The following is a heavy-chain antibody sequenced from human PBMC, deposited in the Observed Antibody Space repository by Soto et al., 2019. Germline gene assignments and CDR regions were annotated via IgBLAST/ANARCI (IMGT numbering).Heavy chain of an antibody. Sequence: QVQLVQSGAAVKEPGASVRVSCKAFGYTFTAYNIHWLRQAPGQGLEWMGWINAGNGNTRSSRKFQGRVIITRDTPPTTAYLEVDSVRSEDTAMYCCARVAPCGGSVPRFDPWGQGTLLTVSS. CDR2: INAGNGNT. D-gene: IGHD3-10*01. CDR1: GYTFTAYN. J-gene: IGHJ5*02. CDR3: ARVAPCGGSVPRFDP. V-gene: IGHV1-3*01.